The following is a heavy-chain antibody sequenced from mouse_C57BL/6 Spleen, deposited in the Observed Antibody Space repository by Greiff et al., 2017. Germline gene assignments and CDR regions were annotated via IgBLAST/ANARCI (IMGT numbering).Heavy chain of an antibody. CDR3: ARGEDYAGAMDD. Sequence: QVQLQQPGAELVKPGASVKLSCKASGYTFPSYWMQWVKQRPGQGLEWIGEIDPSDSYTNYNQKFKGKATLTVDTSSSTAYMQLSSLTSEDSAVYYCARGEDYAGAMDDWGQGASVAVSS. V-gene: IGHV1-50*01. J-gene: IGHJ4*01. D-gene: IGHD2-4*01. CDR2: IDPSDSYT. CDR1: GYTFPSYW.